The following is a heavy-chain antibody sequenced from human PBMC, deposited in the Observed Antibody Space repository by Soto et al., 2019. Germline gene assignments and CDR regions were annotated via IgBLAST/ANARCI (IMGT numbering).Heavy chain of an antibody. CDR2: IYYSGTT. Sequence: PSETLSLTCAVSGYSISSSNWWGWIRQPPGKGLEWIGYIYYSGTTYYNPSLKSRVTMSVDTSKNQFSLKLSSVTAADTAVYYCARLVQLLQGRWFDPWGQGTLVTVSS. CDR3: ARLVQLLQGRWFDP. CDR1: GYSISSSNW. V-gene: IGHV4-28*01. J-gene: IGHJ5*02. D-gene: IGHD2-15*01.